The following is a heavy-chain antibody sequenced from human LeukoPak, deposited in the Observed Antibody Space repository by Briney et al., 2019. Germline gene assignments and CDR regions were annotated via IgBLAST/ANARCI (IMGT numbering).Heavy chain of an antibody. V-gene: IGHV3-30*04. CDR3: AMRDSGTFSVDV. D-gene: IGHD3-10*01. J-gene: IGHJ6*01. CDR2: ISYDGSNK. CDR1: GFTFSSYA. Sequence: GRSLRLSCAVSGFTFSSYAMHWVRQAPGKGLEWVAVISYDGSNKYYADSVKGRFTISRDNSKNTLYLQMNSLRAEDTAVYYCAMRDSGTFSVDVWRQGTTVTVSS.